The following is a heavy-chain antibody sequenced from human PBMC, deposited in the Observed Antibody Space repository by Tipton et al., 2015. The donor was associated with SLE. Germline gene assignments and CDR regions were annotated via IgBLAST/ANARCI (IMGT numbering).Heavy chain of an antibody. Sequence: SLRLSCAASGFTFNNSPMSWVRQAPGKGLEWVSGISTSGSNTYYADSVKGLFTISRDNSKNTLYLQMSSLTAEDTAIYYCAKNAPQPYRTGWWTEYFQHWGQGTLVTVSS. CDR3: AKNAPQPYRTGWWTEYFQH. D-gene: IGHD6-19*01. J-gene: IGHJ1*01. CDR1: GFTFNNSP. CDR2: ISTSGSNT. V-gene: IGHV3-23*01.